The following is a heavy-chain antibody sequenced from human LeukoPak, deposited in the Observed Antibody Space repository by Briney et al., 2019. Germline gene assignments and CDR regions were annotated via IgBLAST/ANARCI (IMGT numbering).Heavy chain of an antibody. Sequence: PGESLRLSCAASGFTFSSYSMNWVRQAPGKGLEWVSYISSASNTKYYADSVKGRFTISRDNAKNSLYLQMNSLRAEDTAMYYCARDGWFGDYNWFDPWGQGTLVTVSS. CDR1: GFTFSSYS. CDR3: ARDGWFGDYNWFDP. D-gene: IGHD3-10*01. CDR2: ISSASNTK. V-gene: IGHV3-48*01. J-gene: IGHJ5*02.